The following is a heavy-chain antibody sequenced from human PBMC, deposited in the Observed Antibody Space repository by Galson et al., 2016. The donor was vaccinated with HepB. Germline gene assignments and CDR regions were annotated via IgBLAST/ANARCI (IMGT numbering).Heavy chain of an antibody. Sequence: SLRLSCAASGFTFSSYAMSWVRQAPGTGLEWVSSLSYTGGSTFYADSVKGRFIISRDDSNNTLSLQMNSLRVEDTAVYYCAKDHRRFNWNWQYYFDSWGQGTLVTVSS. CDR2: LSYTGGST. CDR3: AKDHRRFNWNWQYYFDS. J-gene: IGHJ4*02. CDR1: GFTFSSYA. D-gene: IGHD1-7*01. V-gene: IGHV3-23*01.